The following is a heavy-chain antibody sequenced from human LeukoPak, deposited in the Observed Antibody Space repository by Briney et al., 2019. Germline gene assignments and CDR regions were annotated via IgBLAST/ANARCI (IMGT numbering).Heavy chain of an antibody. D-gene: IGHD1-26*01. Sequence: GGSLRLSCAASGFTFSSYSMNWVRQAPGKGLEWVSSISSSSSYIYYADSVKGRFTISRDNSKNTLYLQMNSLRAEDTAVYYCARGGGSGSYGYWGQGTLVTVSS. J-gene: IGHJ4*02. CDR1: GFTFSSYS. CDR3: ARGGGSGSYGY. V-gene: IGHV3-21*01. CDR2: ISSSSSYI.